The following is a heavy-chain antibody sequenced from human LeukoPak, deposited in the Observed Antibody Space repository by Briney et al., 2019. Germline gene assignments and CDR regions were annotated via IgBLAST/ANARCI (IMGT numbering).Heavy chain of an antibody. CDR3: ARDSSPNYYDSSGMIDY. J-gene: IGHJ4*02. CDR1: GGSISSGGYY. Sequence: SETLSLTCTVSGGSISSGGYYWSWIRQHPGKGLEWIGYIYYSGSTYYNPSLKSRVAISVDTSKNQFSLKLSSVTAADTAVYYCARDSSPNYYDSSGMIDYWGQGTLVTVSS. D-gene: IGHD3-22*01. CDR2: IYYSGST. V-gene: IGHV4-31*03.